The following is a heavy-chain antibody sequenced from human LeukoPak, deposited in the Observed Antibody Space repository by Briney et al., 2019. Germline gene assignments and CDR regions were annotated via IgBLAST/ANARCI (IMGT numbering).Heavy chain of an antibody. CDR3: AKVLGTTGIAGDFDY. V-gene: IGHV3-73*01. CDR2: IRSKANSYAT. D-gene: IGHD6-13*01. J-gene: IGHJ4*02. Sequence: PGGSLRLSCAASGFTFSGSAMHWVRQASGKGLEWVGRIRSKANSYATAYAASVKGRFTISRDDSKNTAYLQMNSLRAEDTAVYYCAKVLGTTGIAGDFDYWGQGTLVTVSS. CDR1: GFTFSGSA.